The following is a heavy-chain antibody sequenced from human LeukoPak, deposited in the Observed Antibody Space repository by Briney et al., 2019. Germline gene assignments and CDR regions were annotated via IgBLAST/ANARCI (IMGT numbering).Heavy chain of an antibody. Sequence: ASVKVSCKASGYTFTGYYMHWVRQAPGRGLEWMGRINPNSGGTNYAQKFQGRVTMTRDTSISTAYMELSRLRSDDTAVYYCARDGGLYCSGGSCYAKNNWFDPWGQGTLVTVSS. D-gene: IGHD2-15*01. CDR3: ARDGGLYCSGGSCYAKNNWFDP. CDR1: GYTFTGYY. V-gene: IGHV1-2*06. CDR2: INPNSGGT. J-gene: IGHJ5*02.